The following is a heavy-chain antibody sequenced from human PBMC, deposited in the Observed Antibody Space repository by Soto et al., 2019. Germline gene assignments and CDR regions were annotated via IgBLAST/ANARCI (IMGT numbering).Heavy chain of an antibody. V-gene: IGHV3-53*01. Sequence: EVQLVESGGGLIQPGGSLRLSCAASGFTVSNYYMTWVRQAPGKGLECVSVLYSDGTTSYAESVMGRFTISRDNSKNTLYLQMNSLRDEDTAVYYCVSCHHWYYFDHWGQGTLVTVSP. CDR2: LYSDGTT. CDR1: GFTVSNYY. J-gene: IGHJ4*02. CDR3: VSCHHWYYFDH. D-gene: IGHD2-8*02.